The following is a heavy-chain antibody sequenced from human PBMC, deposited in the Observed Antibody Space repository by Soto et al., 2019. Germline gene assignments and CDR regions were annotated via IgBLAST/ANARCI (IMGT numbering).Heavy chain of an antibody. CDR3: TKDLYVQPPSGWFDP. CDR1: GFRFSDYA. Sequence: SWGSLRLSCAASGFRFSDYAMSWVRQAPWKGLECVSVISGSGDIIYYADSVKGRFTISRDNSKNTLYLRMNSLTVEDTAVYYCTKDLYVQPPSGWFDPWGQGTLVTVSS. J-gene: IGHJ5*02. V-gene: IGHV3-23*01. D-gene: IGHD1-26*01. CDR2: ISGSGDII.